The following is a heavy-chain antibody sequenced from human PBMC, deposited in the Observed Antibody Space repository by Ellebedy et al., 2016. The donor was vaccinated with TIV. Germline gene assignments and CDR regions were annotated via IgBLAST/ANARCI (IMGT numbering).Heavy chain of an antibody. D-gene: IGHD2/OR15-2a*01. Sequence: PGGSLRLSCAASGFTFSDAWMSWVRQAPGKGLEWVGLVKRETDGGTTNYAAPVKGRFTISRDDSKTTLYLQLNSLKTEDTAVYYCTTGPSNIGFDYWGQGTLVTVSS. V-gene: IGHV3-15*01. J-gene: IGHJ4*02. CDR3: TTGPSNIGFDY. CDR1: GFTFSDAW. CDR2: VKRETDGGTT.